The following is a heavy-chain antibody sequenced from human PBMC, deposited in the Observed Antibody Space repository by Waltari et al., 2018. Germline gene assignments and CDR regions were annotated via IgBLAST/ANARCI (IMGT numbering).Heavy chain of an antibody. CDR3: ARGLTYSSGWYGYYYGMDV. CDR1: GYTFTSYD. V-gene: IGHV1-8*01. CDR2: MNPNSGNT. D-gene: IGHD6-19*01. Sequence: QVQLVQSGAEVKKPGASVKVSCKASGYTFTSYDINWVRKATGPGLEWMGWMNPNSGNTGYAQKFQGRVTMTRNTSISTAYMELSSLRSEDTAVYYCARGLTYSSGWYGYYYGMDVWGQGTTVTVSS. J-gene: IGHJ6*02.